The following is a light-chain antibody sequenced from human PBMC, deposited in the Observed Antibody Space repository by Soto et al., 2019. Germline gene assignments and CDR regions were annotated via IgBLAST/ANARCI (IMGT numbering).Light chain of an antibody. V-gene: IGLV1-40*01. J-gene: IGLJ2*01. Sequence: QAVLTQPPSVSGAXXQRVTXXXXXSSSNIGAGYDVHWYQQLPGTAPKLLIYANSNRPSGVPDRFSGSKSGTSASLAITGLQAEDEADYYCQSYDSSLSGVVFGGGTKLTVL. CDR2: ANS. CDR1: SSNIGAGYD. CDR3: QSYDSSLSGVV.